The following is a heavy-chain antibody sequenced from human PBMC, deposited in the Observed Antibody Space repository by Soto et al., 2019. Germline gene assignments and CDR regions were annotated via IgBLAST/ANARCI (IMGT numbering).Heavy chain of an antibody. CDR1: GGSISSGDYY. CDR2: IYYSGST. V-gene: IGHV4-30-4*01. Sequence: QVQLQESGPGLVKPSQTLSLTCTVSGGSISSGDYYWSWIRQPPGKGLEWIGYIYYSGSTYYNPSRKSRVTISVDTSKNQFSLKLSSVTAADTAVYYCASLREPNNYYYYGMDVWGQGTTVTVSS. CDR3: ASLREPNNYYYYGMDV. J-gene: IGHJ6*02. D-gene: IGHD4-17*01.